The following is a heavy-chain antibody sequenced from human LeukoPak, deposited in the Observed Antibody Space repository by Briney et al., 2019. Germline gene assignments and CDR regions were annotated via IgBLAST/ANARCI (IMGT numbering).Heavy chain of an antibody. CDR1: GYTFTSYD. Sequence: ASVKVSCKASGYTFTSYDINWVRQATGQGLEWMGWMNPNSVNTGYAQNFQGRVTMTRNTSISTAYMELSSLRSEDTAVYYCARVGATSGKEDYWGQGTLVTVSS. D-gene: IGHD1-26*01. CDR3: ARVGATSGKEDY. V-gene: IGHV1-8*01. J-gene: IGHJ4*02. CDR2: MNPNSVNT.